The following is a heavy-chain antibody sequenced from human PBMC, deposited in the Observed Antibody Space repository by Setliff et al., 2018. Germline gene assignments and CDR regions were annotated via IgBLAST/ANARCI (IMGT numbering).Heavy chain of an antibody. CDR1: GLSLSSTTYY. V-gene: IGHV4-39*07. D-gene: IGHD3-9*01. CDR2: VSYFGSG. Sequence: SETLSLTCTVSGLSLSSTTYYWAWVRQPPGKGLEWIGSVSYFGSGYYNPSLRGRVATSLDTPRNQFSLKLTSVTAADTALYFCARERLYYDDLTGFSPEAFDIWGQGTMVTVSS. CDR3: ARERLYYDDLTGFSPEAFDI. J-gene: IGHJ3*02.